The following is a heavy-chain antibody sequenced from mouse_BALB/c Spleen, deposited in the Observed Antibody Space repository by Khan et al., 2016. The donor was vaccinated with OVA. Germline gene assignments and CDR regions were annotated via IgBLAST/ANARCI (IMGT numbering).Heavy chain of an antibody. CDR2: INPSTGYT. D-gene: IGHD1-1*01. CDR1: GYTFINYW. CDR3: ARRGLRWDFDY. V-gene: IGHV1-7*01. Sequence: QVQLQQSGAELAKPGASVKMSCKASGYTFINYWILWVKQRPGQGLEWIGYINPSTGYTEYNQNFKDKATLTADKSSSTAYMQLSSPTSEDSAVYYCARRGLRWDFDYWGQGTTLTVSS. J-gene: IGHJ2*01.